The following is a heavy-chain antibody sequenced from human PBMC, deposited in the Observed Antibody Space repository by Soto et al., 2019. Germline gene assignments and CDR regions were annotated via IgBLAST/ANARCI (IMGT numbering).Heavy chain of an antibody. Sequence: QVQLVQSGAEVKKPGSSVKVSCKASGGTFSSYAISWVRQAPGQGLEWMGGIIPISGTANYAQKFQGRVTITADESTSTAYMELSSLRSEDTAVYYCARSQGSSTSLEIYDYYYYGMEVWGQGTTVTVSS. CDR2: IIPISGTA. J-gene: IGHJ6*02. CDR3: ARSQGSSTSLEIYDYYYYGMEV. V-gene: IGHV1-69*01. CDR1: GGTFSSYA. D-gene: IGHD2-2*01.